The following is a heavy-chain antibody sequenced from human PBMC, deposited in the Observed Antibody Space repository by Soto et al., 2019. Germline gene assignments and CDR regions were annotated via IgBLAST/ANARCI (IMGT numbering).Heavy chain of an antibody. Sequence: ASVKVSCKASGYTFTRYAMHWVRQAPGQRLEWMGWINAGNGNTKYSQKFQGRFTISRDNSKNTLYLQMNSLRAEDTAVYYCAKGAHYGDYACEYWGQGTLVTVSS. J-gene: IGHJ4*02. CDR2: INAGNGNT. V-gene: IGHV1-3*01. CDR1: GYTFTRYA. D-gene: IGHD4-17*01. CDR3: AKGAHYGDYACEY.